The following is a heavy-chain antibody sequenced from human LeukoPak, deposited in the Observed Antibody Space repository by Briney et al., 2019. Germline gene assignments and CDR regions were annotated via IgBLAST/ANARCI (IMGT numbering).Heavy chain of an antibody. D-gene: IGHD1-14*01. CDR1: GGSISSYY. CDR3: ARGGNRAFDI. Sequence: ETLSLTCTVSGGSISSYYWSWVRQPPGKGLEWVSAIGTAGDTYYPGSVKGRFTISRENAKNSLYLQMNSLRAGDTAVYYCARGGNRAFDIWGQGTMVTVSS. V-gene: IGHV3-13*01. CDR2: IGTAGDT. J-gene: IGHJ3*02.